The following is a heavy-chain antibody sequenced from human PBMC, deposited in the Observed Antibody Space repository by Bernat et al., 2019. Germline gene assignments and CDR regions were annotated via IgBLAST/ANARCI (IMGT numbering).Heavy chain of an antibody. V-gene: IGHV4-39*01. CDR3: ARGLYYYDSSGYYWDGMDV. CDR2: IYHSGST. J-gene: IGHJ6*02. D-gene: IGHD3-22*01. CDR1: GGSISSSSYY. Sequence: QLQLQESGPGLVKPSETLSLTCTVSGGSISSSSYYWGWIRQPPGKGLEWIGSIYHSGSTYYNPSLKSRVTISVDTSKNQFSLKLSSVTAADTAVYYCARGLYYYDSSGYYWDGMDVWGQGTTVTVSS.